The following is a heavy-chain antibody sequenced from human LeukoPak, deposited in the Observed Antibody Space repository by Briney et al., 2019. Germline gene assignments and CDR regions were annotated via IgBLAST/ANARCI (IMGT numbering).Heavy chain of an antibody. J-gene: IGHJ3*02. V-gene: IGHV4-59*01. CDR2: IYYSGTT. CDR3: AREEGPDDLWSRADAFDI. D-gene: IGHD3-3*01. CDR1: GGSISSYY. Sequence: SETLSLTCTVSGGSISSYYWSWIRQPPGKGLEWIGYIYYSGTTNYNPSLKSRVTISVDTSKNQFSLKLSSVTAADTAAYYCAREEGPDDLWSRADAFDIWGQGTMVTVSS.